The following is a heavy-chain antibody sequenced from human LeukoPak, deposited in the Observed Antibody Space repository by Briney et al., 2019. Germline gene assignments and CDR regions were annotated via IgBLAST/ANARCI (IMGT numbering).Heavy chain of an antibody. J-gene: IGHJ4*02. Sequence: ASVKVSCRASGYTFTTFYILWVRQAPGQGLEWMGKVNPTSGISTYAQEFQGRVTMTRDTSTSTVYMELSSMRSDAAAVYFCARERGYCSGSACYGSDYWGQGTLVTVSS. CDR3: ARERGYCSGSACYGSDY. D-gene: IGHD2-2*01. V-gene: IGHV1-46*01. CDR2: VNPTSGIS. CDR1: GYTFTTFY.